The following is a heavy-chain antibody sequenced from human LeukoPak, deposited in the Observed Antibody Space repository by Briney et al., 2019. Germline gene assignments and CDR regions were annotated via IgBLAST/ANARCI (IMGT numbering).Heavy chain of an antibody. D-gene: IGHD7-27*01. CDR1: GASISSYYW. J-gene: IGHJ4*02. Sequence: PSETLSLTCSVSGASISSYYWMHWVRQVPGKGLVWVSRINTDGTIINYADSVKGRFTFSRDNARNTLYLQMNSLRTEDTAVYYCVRALGDYWGQGILVTVSS. V-gene: IGHV3-74*01. CDR2: INTDGTII. CDR3: VRALGDY.